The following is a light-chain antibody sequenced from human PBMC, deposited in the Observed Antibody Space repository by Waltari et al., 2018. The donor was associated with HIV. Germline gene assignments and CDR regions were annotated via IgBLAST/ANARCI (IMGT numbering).Light chain of an antibody. Sequence: QSALTQPASVSASPGQSITISCTGTSSDVGNYNVVSWYRQFPDKAPQLLIFEVNKRTSGVSNRFSGSKSGKSASLTIAGLLADDEADYYCCSYAGGNSYVFGTGTKVTVL. CDR1: SSDVGNYNV. CDR2: EVN. CDR3: CSYAGGNSYV. V-gene: IGLV2-23*02. J-gene: IGLJ1*01.